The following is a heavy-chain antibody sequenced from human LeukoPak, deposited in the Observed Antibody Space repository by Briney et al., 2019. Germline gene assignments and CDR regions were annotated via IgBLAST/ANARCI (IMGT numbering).Heavy chain of an antibody. V-gene: IGHV1-69*06. Sequence: ASVKVSCKASGGTFSSYAISWVRQAPGQGLEWMGGIIPIFGTANYAQKFQGRVTIPADKSTSTAYMELSSLRSEDTAVYYCATWSGPDYYYYYYMDVWGKGTTVTVSS. D-gene: IGHD3-3*01. CDR1: GGTFSSYA. CDR3: ATWSGPDYYYYYYMDV. CDR2: IIPIFGTA. J-gene: IGHJ6*03.